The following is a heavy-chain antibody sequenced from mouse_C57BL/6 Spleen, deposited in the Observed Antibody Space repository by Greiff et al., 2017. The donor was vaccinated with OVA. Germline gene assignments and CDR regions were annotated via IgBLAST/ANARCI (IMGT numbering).Heavy chain of an antibody. Sequence: EVQLQESGPGMVKPSQSLSLTCTVTGYSITSGCDWHWIRHFPGNKLEWMGYISYSGSTNYNPSLKSRISITHDTSKNHFFLKLNSVTTEDTATYYCARAYDGYLWYFDVWGTGTTVTVSS. CDR1: GYSITSGCD. CDR3: ARAYDGYLWYFDV. CDR2: ISYSGST. V-gene: IGHV3-1*01. J-gene: IGHJ1*03. D-gene: IGHD2-3*01.